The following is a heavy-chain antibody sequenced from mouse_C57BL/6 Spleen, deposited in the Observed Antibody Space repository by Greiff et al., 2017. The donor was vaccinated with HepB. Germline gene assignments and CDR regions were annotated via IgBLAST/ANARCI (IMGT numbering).Heavy chain of an antibody. J-gene: IGHJ4*01. CDR2: IDPEDGET. V-gene: IGHV14-2*01. CDR1: GFNIKDYY. CDR3: ARSRGYDRGTEDAMDC. D-gene: IGHD2-2*01. Sequence: VQLQQSGAELVKPGASVKLSCTASGFNIKDYYMHWVKQRTEQGLEWIGRIDPEDGETKYAPKFQGQATITADTSSNTAYLQLSSLTSEDTAVYCGARSRGYDRGTEDAMDCWGQGTSVTVSS.